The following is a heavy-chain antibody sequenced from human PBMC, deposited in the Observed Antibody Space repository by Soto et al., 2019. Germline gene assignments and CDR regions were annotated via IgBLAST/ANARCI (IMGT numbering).Heavy chain of an antibody. CDR2: IYYSGST. Sequence: SETLSLTCTVSGGSISSYYWSWIRQPPGKGLEWIGYIYYSGSTNYNPSLKSRVAISLDAPNNQFSLKVNSVTTADTAVYYCARIGGYHGPLDYWGQGTLVTVSS. CDR1: GGSISSYY. CDR3: ARIGGYHGPLDY. D-gene: IGHD3-16*02. V-gene: IGHV4-59*01. J-gene: IGHJ4*02.